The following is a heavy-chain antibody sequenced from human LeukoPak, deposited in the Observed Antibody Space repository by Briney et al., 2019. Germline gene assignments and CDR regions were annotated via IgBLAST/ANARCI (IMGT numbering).Heavy chain of an antibody. J-gene: IGHJ4*02. Sequence: SETLSLTCTVSGYSISSGYYWGWIRQPPGEGLEWLGSIYHSGSTYYNPSLKSRVTISVDTSKNQFSLKLSSVTAADTAVYYCARDRYQLPIRSDFDYWGQGTLVTVSS. D-gene: IGHD2-2*01. CDR2: IYHSGST. CDR1: GYSISSGYY. V-gene: IGHV4-38-2*02. CDR3: ARDRYQLPIRSDFDY.